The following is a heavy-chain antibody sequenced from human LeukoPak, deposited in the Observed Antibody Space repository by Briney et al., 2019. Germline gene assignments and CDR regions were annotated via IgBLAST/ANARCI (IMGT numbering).Heavy chain of an antibody. D-gene: IGHD1-14*01. J-gene: IGHJ4*02. Sequence: GGPRRSSCSASGFSFSSYALHWVGQAPGKGLEYVSAISSNGGSTYYADSVKGRFTISRDNSKNTLYLQMSSLRVEDTAVYYCVKDFRRDHVIHCWGQ. CDR1: GFSFSSYA. CDR2: ISSNGGST. CDR3: VKDFRRDHVIHC. V-gene: IGHV3-64D*09.